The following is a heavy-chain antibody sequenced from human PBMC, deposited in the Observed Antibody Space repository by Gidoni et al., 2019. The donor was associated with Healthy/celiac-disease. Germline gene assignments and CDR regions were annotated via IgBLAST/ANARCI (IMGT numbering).Heavy chain of an antibody. CDR3: ADGAVAGTLGSH. V-gene: IGHV3-21*01. CDR1: GFTFSSYS. Sequence: EVQLVESGGGLVKPGGSLRLSCAASGFTFSSYSMNWVRQAPGKGLEWVSSISSSSSYIYYADSVKGRFTISRDNAKNSLYLQMNSLRAEDTAVYYCADGAVAGTLGSHWGQGTLVTVSS. CDR2: ISSSSSYI. J-gene: IGHJ4*02. D-gene: IGHD6-19*01.